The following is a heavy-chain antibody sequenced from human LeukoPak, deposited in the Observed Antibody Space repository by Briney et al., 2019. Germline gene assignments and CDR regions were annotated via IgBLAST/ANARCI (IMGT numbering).Heavy chain of an antibody. CDR2: ISYDGSNK. D-gene: IGHD3-22*01. CDR3: ARGSEYYYDSSGLLDY. J-gene: IGHJ4*02. Sequence: PGGSLRLSCAASGFTFSSYAMHWVRQAPGKGLEWVAVISYDGSNKYYADSVKGRFTISRDNSKNTLYLQMNSLRAEDTAVYYCARGSEYYYDSSGLLDYWGQGTLVTVSS. CDR1: GFTFSSYA. V-gene: IGHV3-30-3*01.